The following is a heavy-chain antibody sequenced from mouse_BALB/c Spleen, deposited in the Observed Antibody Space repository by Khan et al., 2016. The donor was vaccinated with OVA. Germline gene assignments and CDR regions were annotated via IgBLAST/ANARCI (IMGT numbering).Heavy chain of an antibody. CDR2: ISSSGST. Sequence: EVKLLESGPGLVKPSQSLSLTCTVTGYSITSDYAWNWIRQFPGNKLEWMGYISSSGSTNYNPALKSRISITRDTSKNQFFLQLNSVTTEDTATYYCAREGSRCNNAMDYWGQGTSVTVSS. CDR3: AREGSRCNNAMDY. D-gene: IGHD2-1*01. J-gene: IGHJ4*01. V-gene: IGHV3-2*02. CDR1: GYSITSDYA.